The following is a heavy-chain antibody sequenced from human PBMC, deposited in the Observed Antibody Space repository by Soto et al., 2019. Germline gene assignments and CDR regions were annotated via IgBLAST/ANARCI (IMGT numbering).Heavy chain of an antibody. CDR3: ARGMSPDYFDY. J-gene: IGHJ4*02. CDR2: INTYNGNT. CDR1: GYTFSNYG. Sequence: QVQLVQSGAEVKKPGASVKVSCKASGYTFSNYGISWVRQAPGQGLEWMGWINTYNGNTNYAQKLQGRVTMTTDTSTNTVNMDLWRLISFETSVSFCARGMSPDYFDYWGQGTLVTVSS. V-gene: IGHV1-18*01.